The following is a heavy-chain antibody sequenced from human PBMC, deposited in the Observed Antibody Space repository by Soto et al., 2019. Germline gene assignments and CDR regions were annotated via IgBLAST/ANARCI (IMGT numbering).Heavy chain of an antibody. J-gene: IGHJ4*02. CDR1: GGSVSSGSYY. CDR2: IYYSGST. Sequence: PSETLSLTCTVSGGSVSSGSYYWSWIRQPPGKGLEWIGYIYYSGSTNYNPSLKSRVTISVDTSKNQFSLKLSSVTAADTAVYYFARSGRFGESRRYYFDYWGQGTLVTVSS. D-gene: IGHD3-10*01. V-gene: IGHV4-61*01. CDR3: ARSGRFGESRRYYFDY.